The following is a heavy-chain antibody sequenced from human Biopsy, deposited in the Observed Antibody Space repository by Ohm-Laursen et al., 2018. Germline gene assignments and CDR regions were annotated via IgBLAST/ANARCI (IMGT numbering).Heavy chain of an antibody. D-gene: IGHD3-16*01. Sequence: TLSLTCTVSGVSINTGGYYWTWIRQHPGTGLEWIGYIHYSGNTLYNPSLKSRLTISVDTSRNQFSLKLTSVTAADTALYYCTRAGGGKIYGPWGQGTTVIVSS. CDR3: TRAGGGKIYGP. V-gene: IGHV4-31*03. CDR2: IHYSGNT. CDR1: GVSINTGGYY. J-gene: IGHJ6*02.